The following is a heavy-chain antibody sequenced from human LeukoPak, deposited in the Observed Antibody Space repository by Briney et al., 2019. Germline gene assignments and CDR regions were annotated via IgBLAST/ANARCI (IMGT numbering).Heavy chain of an antibody. D-gene: IGHD3-22*01. Sequence: PSETLSLTCTVSGGSVRGGNYYWSWIRQHPGKGLEWIGYIYYSGSTYYNPSLKSRVTISVDTSKNQFSLKLSSVTAADTAVYYCAREGYDSSGYYSIFDYWGQGTLVTVSS. CDR2: IYYSGST. CDR3: AREGYDSSGYYSIFDY. V-gene: IGHV4-31*03. J-gene: IGHJ4*02. CDR1: GGSVRGGNYY.